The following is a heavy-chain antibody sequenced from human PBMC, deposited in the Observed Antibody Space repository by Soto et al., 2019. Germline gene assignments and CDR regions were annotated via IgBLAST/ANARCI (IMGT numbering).Heavy chain of an antibody. D-gene: IGHD3-22*01. V-gene: IGHV3-64*01. CDR3: ASQSHYSSGYYFEY. J-gene: IGHJ4*02. CDR1: GFTFSTYS. CDR2: ISSNGGYT. Sequence: GGSLRLSCAASGFTFSTYSMHWVRQAPGKGLEYVSAISSNGGYTYYANSVKGRFTISRDNSKNTLYLQMDSLRAEDMAVYYCASQSHYSSGYYFEYRGQGTLVSISS.